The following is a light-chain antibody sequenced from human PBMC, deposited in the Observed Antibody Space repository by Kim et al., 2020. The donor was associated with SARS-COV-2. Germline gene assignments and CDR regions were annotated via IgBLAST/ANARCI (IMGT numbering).Light chain of an antibody. V-gene: IGLV3-19*01. CDR3: NSRDSSGNPWV. Sequence: AVGQRVRIPCQGDRLRCYYARLYQQKPGPAPVLVIYGKNSRPSGLPDRFSGYSSGNTASLTITEAQAEDEADYYFNSRDSSGNPWVFGGGTQLTVL. J-gene: IGLJ3*02. CDR2: GKN. CDR1: RLRCYY.